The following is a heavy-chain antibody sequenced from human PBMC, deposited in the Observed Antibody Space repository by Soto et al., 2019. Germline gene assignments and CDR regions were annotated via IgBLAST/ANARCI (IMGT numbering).Heavy chain of an antibody. CDR2: ISYDGSNK. D-gene: IGHD3-10*01. V-gene: IGHV3-30*03. J-gene: IGHJ6*02. Sequence: GGSLRLSCAASGFKFSNYAMSWVRQAPGKGLEWVAVISYDGSNKYYADSVKGRFTISRDNAKNSLYLQMNSLRAEDTAVYYCARDGGELFYYYYGMDVWGQGTTVTVSS. CDR1: GFKFSNYA. CDR3: ARDGGELFYYYYGMDV.